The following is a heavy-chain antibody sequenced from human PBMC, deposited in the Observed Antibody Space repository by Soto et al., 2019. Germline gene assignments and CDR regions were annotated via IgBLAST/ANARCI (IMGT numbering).Heavy chain of an antibody. CDR2: ISAYNGNT. Sequence: ASVKVSCKASGYTFTSYGISWVRQAPEQGLEWMGWISAYNGNTNYAQKLQGRVTMTTDTSTSTAYMELRSLGSDDTAVYYCARVAYYYDSSGYLGFDYWGQGTLVTSPQ. CDR1: GYTFTSYG. D-gene: IGHD3-22*01. V-gene: IGHV1-18*01. J-gene: IGHJ4*02. CDR3: ARVAYYYDSSGYLGFDY.